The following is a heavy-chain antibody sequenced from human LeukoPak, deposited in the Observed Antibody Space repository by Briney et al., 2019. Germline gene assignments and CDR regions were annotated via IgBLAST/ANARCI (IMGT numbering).Heavy chain of an antibody. CDR1: GYTFTKYY. D-gene: IGHD6-19*01. Sequence: GASVKVSCKASGYTFTKYYLHWVRQAPGQGLEWLGMIDPSGGSTSYAQRFQGRVTMTRDTSMTTVYMELSSLTSEETAVYYCARPRYSSGWYCDYWGQGTLVTVSS. V-gene: IGHV1-46*01. CDR2: IDPSGGST. J-gene: IGHJ4*02. CDR3: ARPRYSSGWYCDY.